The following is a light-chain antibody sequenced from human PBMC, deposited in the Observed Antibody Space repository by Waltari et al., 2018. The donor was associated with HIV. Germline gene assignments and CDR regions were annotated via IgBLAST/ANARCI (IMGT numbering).Light chain of an antibody. CDR3: LQYYTIPRT. CDR2: WAS. J-gene: IGKJ1*01. CDR1: QSVLYSSNNNNY. Sequence: DIVMTQSPDSLAVSLGERATINCKSSQSVLYSSNNNNYLAWFQQKPGQPPKLLIYWASTRESGVPDRFSGSGSGTDFTLTISSLQAEDVAVYYCLQYYTIPRTFCQGTTVEIK. V-gene: IGKV4-1*01.